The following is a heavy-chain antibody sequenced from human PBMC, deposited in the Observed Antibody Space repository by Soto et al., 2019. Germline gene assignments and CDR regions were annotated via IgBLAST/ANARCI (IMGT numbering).Heavy chain of an antibody. CDR1: GGSFSGYY. Sequence: QVQLQQWGAGLLKPSETLSLTCAVYGGSFSGYYWSWIRQPPGKGLEWIGEINHSGSTNYNPSLKSRVTISVDTSKNQFSLTLSSVTAADTAVYYCARSHTMVRGVPYWGQGTLVTVSS. CDR2: INHSGST. J-gene: IGHJ4*02. V-gene: IGHV4-34*01. CDR3: ARSHTMVRGVPY. D-gene: IGHD3-10*01.